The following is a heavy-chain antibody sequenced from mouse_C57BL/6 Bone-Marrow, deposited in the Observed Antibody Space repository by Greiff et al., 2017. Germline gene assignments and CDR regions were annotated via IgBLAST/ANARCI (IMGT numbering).Heavy chain of an antibody. Sequence: EVKLMESGGGLVKPGGSLKLSCAASGFTFSDYGMHWVRQAPEKGLEWVAYISSGSSTIYYADKVKGRVTISRDNAKNTLFLQMTSLRSEDTAMYYCASKGYYGPHWYFNDWGKGTTVTVSS. V-gene: IGHV5-17*01. D-gene: IGHD1-1*01. J-gene: IGHJ1*03. CDR1: GFTFSDYG. CDR2: ISSGSSTI. CDR3: ASKGYYGPHWYFND.